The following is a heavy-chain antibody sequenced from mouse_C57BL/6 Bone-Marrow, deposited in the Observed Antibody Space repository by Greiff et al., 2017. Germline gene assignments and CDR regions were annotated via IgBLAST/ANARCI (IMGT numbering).Heavy chain of an antibody. CDR3: ARWGYYYGSSWFAY. D-gene: IGHD1-1*01. CDR2: IHPNSGST. J-gene: IGHJ3*01. V-gene: IGHV1-64*01. Sequence: QVQLQQPGAELVKPGASVKLSCKASGYTFTSYWMHWVKQRPGQGLEWIGMIHPNSGSTNYNEKFKGKATLTVYKSSSTAYLQLSSLTSEDSAVYYCARWGYYYGSSWFAYWGQGTLVTVSA. CDR1: GYTFTSYW.